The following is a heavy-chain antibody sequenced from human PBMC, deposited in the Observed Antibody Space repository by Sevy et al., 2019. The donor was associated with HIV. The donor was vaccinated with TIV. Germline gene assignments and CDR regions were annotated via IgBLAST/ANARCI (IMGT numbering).Heavy chain of an antibody. V-gene: IGHV1-18*01. Sequence: ASVKVSCKSSGYTFTSYGISWVRQAPGQGLEWMGWISAYNGNTNYAQKLQGRVNMTTDTSTSTAYLELRSLGSDDTAVYYCARFPRIQLRYFDYWGQGTLVTVSS. J-gene: IGHJ4*02. CDR3: ARFPRIQLRYFDY. CDR2: ISAYNGNT. D-gene: IGHD5-18*01. CDR1: GYTFTSYG.